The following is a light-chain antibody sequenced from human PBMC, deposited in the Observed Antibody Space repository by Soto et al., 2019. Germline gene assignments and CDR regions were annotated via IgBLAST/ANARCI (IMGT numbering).Light chain of an antibody. CDR3: QQYYNWPRT. CDR1: RSVTTN. CDR2: GAS. V-gene: IGKV3-15*01. Sequence: EIVMTQSPVTLSVSPGERATLSCRASRSVTTNMAGYQPKPGQAPRLLIYGASTRATGIPARFSGSGSGSEFTLTINSLQAEDSAVYYCQQYYNWPRTFGQGTRLEIK. J-gene: IGKJ5*01.